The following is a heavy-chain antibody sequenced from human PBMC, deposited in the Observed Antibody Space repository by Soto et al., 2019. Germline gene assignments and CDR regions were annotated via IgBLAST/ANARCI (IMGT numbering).Heavy chain of an antibody. CDR2: ISAYNGNT. V-gene: IGHV1-18*01. CDR3: ARGGVGCTAMVYNWFDP. CDR1: GYTFTNYG. Sequence: QVQLVQSGAEVKKPGASVKVSCKTSGYTFTNYGISWVRQAPGQGLEWMGWISAYNGNTDYSQKLQGRVTMTTDTATSTCYRELRSLRSDDTAVYYCARGGVGCTAMVYNWFDPWGQGTLVTVSS. D-gene: IGHD5-18*01. J-gene: IGHJ5*02.